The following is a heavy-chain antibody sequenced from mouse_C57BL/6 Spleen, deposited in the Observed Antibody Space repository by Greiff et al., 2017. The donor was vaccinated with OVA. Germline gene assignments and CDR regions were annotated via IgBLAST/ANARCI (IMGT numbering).Heavy chain of an antibody. J-gene: IGHJ2*01. CDR1: GYTFTSYW. CDR2: IYPGSGST. Sequence: QVQLQQPGAELVKPGASVKMSCKASGYTFTSYWITWVKQRPGQGLEWIGDIYPGSGSTNYNEKFKSKATLTVDTSSSTAYMQLSSPTSEDSAVYYCARRAFITTAPYFDYWGQGTTLTVSS. D-gene: IGHD1-1*01. CDR3: ARRAFITTAPYFDY. V-gene: IGHV1-55*01.